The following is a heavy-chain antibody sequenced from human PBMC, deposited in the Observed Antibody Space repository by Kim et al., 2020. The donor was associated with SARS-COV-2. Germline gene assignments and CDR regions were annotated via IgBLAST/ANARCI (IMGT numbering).Heavy chain of an antibody. CDR1: AGSISSGDYY. CDR2: IYYSGST. J-gene: IGHJ4*02. Sequence: SETLSLTCTVSAGSISSGDYYWSWIRQPPGKGLEWIGYIYYSGSTYYNPSLKSRVTISVDTSKNQFSLKLRSVTAADTAVYYCARVRFSITIFGVVTRLFDYWGQGTLVTVSS. D-gene: IGHD3-3*01. V-gene: IGHV4-30-4*01. CDR3: ARVRFSITIFGVVTRLFDY.